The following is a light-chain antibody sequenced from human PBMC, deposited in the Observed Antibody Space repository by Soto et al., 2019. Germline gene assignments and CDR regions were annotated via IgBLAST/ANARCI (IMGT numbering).Light chain of an antibody. J-gene: IGKJ4*01. CDR3: QQSFSIPLT. V-gene: IGKV1-39*01. CDR1: QIISIY. Sequence: DIQMTQSPSSLSASVGDRVTITCRASQIISIYLNWYQQKPGQAPKLLIYVAISLEVGVPSRFSGSGSGTDFTLTISSLQPDDFATYYCQQSFSIPLTFGGGTKVEIK. CDR2: VAI.